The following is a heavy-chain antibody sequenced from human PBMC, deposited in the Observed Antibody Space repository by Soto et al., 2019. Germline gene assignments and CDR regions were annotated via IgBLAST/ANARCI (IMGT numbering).Heavy chain of an antibody. V-gene: IGHV4-34*01. Sequence: QVQLQQWGAGLLKPSETLSLTCAVYGGSFSGYYWSWIRQPPGKGLEWIGEINHSGSTNYNPSLKSRVTISVDTSKNQFSLKLSSVTAADTAVYYCARVWIDWNYVCWFDPWGQGTLVIVSS. D-gene: IGHD1-7*01. CDR3: ARVWIDWNYVCWFDP. CDR2: INHSGST. J-gene: IGHJ5*02. CDR1: GGSFSGYY.